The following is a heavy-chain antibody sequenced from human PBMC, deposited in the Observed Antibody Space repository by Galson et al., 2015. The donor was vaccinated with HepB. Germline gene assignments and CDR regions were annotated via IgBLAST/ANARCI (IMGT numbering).Heavy chain of an antibody. J-gene: IGHJ6*02. CDR3: AKRAQYSSTWGRTRFSSYFDMDV. V-gene: IGHV3-30*18. CDR2: ISYDGRGE. D-gene: IGHD6-13*01. CDR1: GFTFSRYD. Sequence: SLRLSCAASGFTFSRYDMHWVRQAPGKGLEWVALISYDGRGEYYADSVKGRFIISRDNSKNTLYLQMNSLRAEDTAVYYCAKRAQYSSTWGRTRFSSYFDMDVWGQGTTVTVSS.